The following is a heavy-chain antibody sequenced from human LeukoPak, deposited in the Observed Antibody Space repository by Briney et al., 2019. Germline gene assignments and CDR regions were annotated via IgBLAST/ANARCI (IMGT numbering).Heavy chain of an antibody. CDR3: ARSTISYCSSGTCVTPYYFDY. CDR1: GGSLSSSSYY. J-gene: IGHJ4*02. Sequence: SETLSLTCTVSGGSLSSSSYYWGWVRQPPGKGLEWLGSIYYGGSTYYSPSLKSRLTMSVDTTKKQFSLNLNSVTAADTAVYYCARSTISYCSSGTCVTPYYFDYWGQGTLVTVSS. CDR2: IYYGGST. D-gene: IGHD2-15*01. V-gene: IGHV4-39*01.